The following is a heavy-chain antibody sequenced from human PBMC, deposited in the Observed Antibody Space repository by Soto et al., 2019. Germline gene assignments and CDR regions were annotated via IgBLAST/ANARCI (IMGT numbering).Heavy chain of an antibody. D-gene: IGHD1-1*01. V-gene: IGHV2-5*02. CDR3: AHLAWKEVWPRAPVVN. CDR1: GFSLSTSGVG. CDR2: IFWDDDK. Sequence: QITLKESGHTLVIPTQTLTLTCTFSGFSLSTSGVGVGWIRQPPGKALEWLGIIFWDDDKRYRPSLQRRGSSTKGTAKNQMALTLTNMDPVDTATYYCAHLAWKEVWPRAPVVNWCQGTTVTVSS. J-gene: IGHJ4*02.